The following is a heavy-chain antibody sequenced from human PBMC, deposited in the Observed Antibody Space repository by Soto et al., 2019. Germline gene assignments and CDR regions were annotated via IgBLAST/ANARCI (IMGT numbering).Heavy chain of an antibody. Sequence: TLSLACTVSSGSINITIYVWGLIRQPPGKGLEWIGSIYYSGSTYYNPSLKSRVTVSVDTSKNQFSLKLSSVTAADTAVYYCARHPSDFWFDPWGQGTLVTVSS. V-gene: IGHV4-39*01. D-gene: IGHD2-21*02. CDR2: IYYSGST. J-gene: IGHJ5*02. CDR3: ARHPSDFWFDP. CDR1: SGSINITIYV.